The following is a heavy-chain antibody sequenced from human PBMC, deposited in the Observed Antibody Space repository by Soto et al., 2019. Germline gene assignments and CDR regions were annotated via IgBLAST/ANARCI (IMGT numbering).Heavy chain of an antibody. V-gene: IGHV4-30-2*01. CDR2: IYHSGST. CDR3: ARSYGSGPRFGWCDP. D-gene: IGHD3-10*01. CDR1: GGSISSGGYS. J-gene: IGHJ5*02. Sequence: SETLSLTCAVSGGSISSGGYSWIWIRHPPGKGLEWIGYIYHSGSTYYNPSLKSRVTISVDRSKNQFSLKLSSVTAADTAVYYCARSYGSGPRFGWCDPWGQGTLVTVSS.